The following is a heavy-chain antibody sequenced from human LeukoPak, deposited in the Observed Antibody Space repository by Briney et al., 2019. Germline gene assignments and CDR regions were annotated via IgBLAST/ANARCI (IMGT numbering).Heavy chain of an antibody. CDR3: ARDQYQLPPYYYNYYMDV. CDR2: IRYDGTNK. Sequence: GGSLRLSCEVSGFPFTLYNMNWVRQAPGKGLEWVAFIRYDGTNKDYTDSVKGRFTISRDNSKNTLHLQMNSLRAEDTAVYYCARDQYQLPPYYYNYYMDVWGKGTTVTVSS. V-gene: IGHV3-30*02. D-gene: IGHD2-2*01. CDR1: GFPFTLYN. J-gene: IGHJ6*03.